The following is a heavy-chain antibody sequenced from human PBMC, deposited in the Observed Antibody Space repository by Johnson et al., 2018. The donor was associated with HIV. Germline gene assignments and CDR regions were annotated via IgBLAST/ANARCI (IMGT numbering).Heavy chain of an antibody. CDR2: IKSKTDGGTT. V-gene: IGHV3-15*01. J-gene: IGHJ3*02. CDR3: ASPRAVAGGGAFDI. CDR1: GFTFSSYA. Sequence: VQLVESGGGLVQPGGSLRLSCAASGFTFSSYAMSWVRQAPGQGLEWVGRIKSKTDGGTTDYAAPVTGRFTISRDDSKNTLYLQMNSLRAEDTAVYYCASPRAVAGGGAFDIWGQGTMVTVSS. D-gene: IGHD6-19*01.